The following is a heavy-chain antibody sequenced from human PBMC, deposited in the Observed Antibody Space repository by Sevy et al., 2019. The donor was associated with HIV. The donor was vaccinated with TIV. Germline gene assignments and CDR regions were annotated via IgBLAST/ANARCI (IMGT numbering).Heavy chain of an antibody. J-gene: IGHJ4*02. CDR3: ARVRWGDYGDYYFDY. CDR1: AGSISSSSYY. CDR2: IYYSGST. Sequence: SETLSLTCTVSAGSISSSSYYWGWIRQPPGKGLEWIGSIYYSGSTYYNPSLKSRVTISVDTSKNQFSLKLSSVTAADTAVYYCARVRWGDYGDYYFDYWGQGTLVTVSS. V-gene: IGHV4-39*01. D-gene: IGHD4-17*01.